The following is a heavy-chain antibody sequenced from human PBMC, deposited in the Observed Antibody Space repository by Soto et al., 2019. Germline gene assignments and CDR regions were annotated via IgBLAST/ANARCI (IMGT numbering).Heavy chain of an antibody. CDR2: ISGSGGST. Sequence: EVQLLESGGGLVQPGGSLRLSCAASGFTFSSYAMSWVRQAPGKGLEWVSAISGSGGSTYYADSVKGRFTISRDNSKNTLYLQMNSPRAEDTAVYYCAKRPQADYYYYGMDVWGQGTTVTVSS. J-gene: IGHJ6*02. V-gene: IGHV3-23*01. CDR1: GFTFSSYA. CDR3: AKRPQADYYYYGMDV.